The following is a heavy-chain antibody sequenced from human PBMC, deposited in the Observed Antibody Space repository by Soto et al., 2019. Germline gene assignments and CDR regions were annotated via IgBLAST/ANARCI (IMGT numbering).Heavy chain of an antibody. V-gene: IGHV1-69*01. CDR2: IIPIFGTA. CDR3: AISYSGYDYYYYYGMDV. CDR1: GGTFSSYA. J-gene: IGHJ6*02. Sequence: QVQLVQSGAEVKKPGSSVKVSCKDSGGTFSSYAISWVRQAPGQGLEWMGGIIPIFGTANYAQKFQGRVTITADESTSTAYMELSSLRSEDTAVYYCAISYSGYDYYYYYGMDVWGQGTTVTVSS. D-gene: IGHD5-12*01.